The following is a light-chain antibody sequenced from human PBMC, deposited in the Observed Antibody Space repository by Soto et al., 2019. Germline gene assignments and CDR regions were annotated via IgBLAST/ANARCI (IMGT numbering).Light chain of an antibody. V-gene: IGLV2-8*01. J-gene: IGLJ2*01. CDR2: EVS. CDR3: SSYAGSTNPVI. Sequence: QSALTQPPSASGSPGQSVTISCTGTSSDVGGYNYVSWYQQHPGKAPKFLILEVSRRPSGVPDRFSGSKSGNTASLTVSGLQADDEADYYCSSYAGSTNPVIFGGGTKVTVL. CDR1: SSDVGGYNY.